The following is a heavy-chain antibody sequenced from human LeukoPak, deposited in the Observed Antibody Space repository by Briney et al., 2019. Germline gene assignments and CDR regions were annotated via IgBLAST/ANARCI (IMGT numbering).Heavy chain of an antibody. J-gene: IGHJ5*02. Sequence: GGSLRLSCAASGFTFSSYAMHWVRQAPGKGLEYVSAISSNGGSTYYANSVKGRFTISRDNSKNTLYLQMGSLRAEDMAVYYCARSAAMVTSWFDPWGQGTLVTVSS. D-gene: IGHD5-18*01. V-gene: IGHV3-64*01. CDR1: GFTFSSYA. CDR3: ARSAAMVTSWFDP. CDR2: ISSNGGST.